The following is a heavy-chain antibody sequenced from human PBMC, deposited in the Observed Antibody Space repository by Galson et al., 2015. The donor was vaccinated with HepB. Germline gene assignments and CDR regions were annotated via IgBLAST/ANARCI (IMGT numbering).Heavy chain of an antibody. V-gene: IGHV3-48*02. D-gene: IGHD3-22*01. CDR3: ARGVSYDSTEMVY. J-gene: IGHJ4*02. Sequence: SLRLSCAASGFTFSSYSMNWVRQAPGKGLEWVSYISSSSSTIYYADSVKGRFTISRDNAKNSLYLQMNSLRDKDTAVYYCARGVSYDSTEMVYWGQGTLVTVSS. CDR1: GFTFSSYS. CDR2: ISSSSSTI.